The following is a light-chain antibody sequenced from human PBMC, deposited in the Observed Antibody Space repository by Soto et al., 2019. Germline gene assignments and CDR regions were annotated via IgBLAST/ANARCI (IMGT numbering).Light chain of an antibody. J-gene: IGLJ1*01. V-gene: IGLV2-23*01. CDR1: SRDIGTYDL. Sequence: QSALIQPASVSGSPRQSITISCTGTSRDIGTYDLVSWYQQHPGKVPKLITYEATKRPSGVSSRFSGSKSGTTASLTISGLQAEDEADYYCCSYAGYTTYVFGSGTKVTVL. CDR3: CSYAGYTTYV. CDR2: EAT.